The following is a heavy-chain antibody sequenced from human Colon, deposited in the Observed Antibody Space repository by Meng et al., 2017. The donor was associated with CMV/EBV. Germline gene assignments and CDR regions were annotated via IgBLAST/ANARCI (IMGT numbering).Heavy chain of an antibody. CDR3: VRDRPRYCEDSGRPSGEY. CDR2: ITSSGSLK. CDR1: GFTFSDYY. Sequence: GESLKISCEVSGFTFSDYYMSWVRQAPGKGLEWISYITSSGSLKYYADSMKGRFTVSRDNAKNSLFLQMNSLRAEDTALYYCVRDRPRYCEDSGRPSGEYWGQGTLVTVSS. J-gene: IGHJ4*02. D-gene: IGHD2-21*01. V-gene: IGHV3-11*01.